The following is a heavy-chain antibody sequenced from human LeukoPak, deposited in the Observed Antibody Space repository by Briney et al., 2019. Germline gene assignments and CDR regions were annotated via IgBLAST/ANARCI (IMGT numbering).Heavy chain of an antibody. CDR2: ISGSGGST. CDR3: ARCSSNGCSRYYMDV. Sequence: GGSLRLSCAASGFTFSSYAMSWVRQAPGKGLEWVSAISGSGGSTYYADSVKGRFTISRDNSKNTLYLQMNSLRAEDTAVYYCARCSSNGCSRYYMDVWGKGTTVTVSS. V-gene: IGHV3-23*01. D-gene: IGHD4-11*01. CDR1: GFTFSSYA. J-gene: IGHJ6*03.